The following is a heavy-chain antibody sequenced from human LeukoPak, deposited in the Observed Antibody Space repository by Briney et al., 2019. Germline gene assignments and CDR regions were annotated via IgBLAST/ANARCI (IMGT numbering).Heavy chain of an antibody. V-gene: IGHV1-3*01. CDR1: GYTFTSYA. D-gene: IGHD1-26*01. CDR2: ISAGNGNT. Sequence: GESLKISCKASGYTFTSYAIHWVRQAPGQRLEWMGWISAGNGNTKYSQNFQGRVTFISNTSATTAFMELSSLRSEDAAVYYCARDSGSGSNDYWGQGTLVTVSS. J-gene: IGHJ4*02. CDR3: ARDSGSGSNDY.